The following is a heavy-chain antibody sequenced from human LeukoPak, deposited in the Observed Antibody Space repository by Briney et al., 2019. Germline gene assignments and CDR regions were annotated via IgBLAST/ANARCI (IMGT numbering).Heavy chain of an antibody. J-gene: IGHJ3*02. CDR1: GGSFSGYY. CDR3: ASYYYDSSDYSGVDAFDI. V-gene: IGHV4-34*01. Sequence: TTSETLSLTCAVYGGSFSGYYWSWIRQPPGKGLEWIGEISHSGSTNYNPSLKSRVTISVDRSKNQFSLKLSSVTAADTAVYYCASYYYDSSDYSGVDAFDIWGQGTMVTVSS. CDR2: ISHSGST. D-gene: IGHD3-22*01.